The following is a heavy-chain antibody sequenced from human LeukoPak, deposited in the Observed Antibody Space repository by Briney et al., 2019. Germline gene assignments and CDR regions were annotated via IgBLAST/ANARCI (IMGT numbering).Heavy chain of an antibody. V-gene: IGHV1-2*06. J-gene: IGHJ3*02. CDR3: ARAGVWDYSDTSGYHNGAFDI. CDR1: GYTFSDYY. D-gene: IGHD3-22*01. Sequence: ASVKVSCKASGYTFSDYYIHWVRQAPGQGLEWMGRINPNSGGTNYAHKFQGRVTMTRDTSISTAYMELSRLRSDDTALYYCARAGVWDYSDTSGYHNGAFDIWGQGTMVTVSS. CDR2: INPNSGGT.